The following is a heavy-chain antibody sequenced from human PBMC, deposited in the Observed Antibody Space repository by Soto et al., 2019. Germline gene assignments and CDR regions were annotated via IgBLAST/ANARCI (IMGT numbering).Heavy chain of an antibody. V-gene: IGHV3-23*01. J-gene: IGHJ4*02. D-gene: IGHD6-19*01. Sequence: GESLQISFAASGFTFNTYAMNWVRQAPGRGLEWVSTISASGGSPNYADSVKGRFSISRDNSKNTVFLQMNSLRVEDKAVYYCVTRITAVRGGWLLYSGPGTLVTVCS. CDR2: ISASGGSP. CDR1: GFTFNTYA. CDR3: VTRITAVRGGWLLY.